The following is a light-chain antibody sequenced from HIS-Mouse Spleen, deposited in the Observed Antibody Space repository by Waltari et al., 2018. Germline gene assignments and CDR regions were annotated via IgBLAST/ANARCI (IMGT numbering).Light chain of an antibody. CDR3: RKYNSAPWT. CDR2: AAS. V-gene: IGKV1-27*01. Sequence: DIQMTQSPSSLSASVGDRVTITCRASQGISNYFAWYQQKPGKVPKLLIYAASTLQSGVRSRFSGSGSGKDFTLTISSLQPEDGATYYCRKYNSAPWTFGQGTKVEIK. CDR1: QGISNY. J-gene: IGKJ1*01.